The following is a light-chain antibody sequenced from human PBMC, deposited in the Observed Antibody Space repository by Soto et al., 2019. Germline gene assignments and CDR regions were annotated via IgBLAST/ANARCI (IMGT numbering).Light chain of an antibody. V-gene: IGLV2-14*03. J-gene: IGLJ2*01. CDR1: SSDVGGYNF. CDR2: NVY. CDR3: NSYTSSSTLV. Sequence: QSALTQPASVSGSPGQSITISCTGTSSDVGGYNFVSWYQQHPGKAPKLMLYNVYDRPSGISHRSSGSRSGNTASLTISGLQAEDEAHYYCNSYTSSSTLVFGGGTKVTVL.